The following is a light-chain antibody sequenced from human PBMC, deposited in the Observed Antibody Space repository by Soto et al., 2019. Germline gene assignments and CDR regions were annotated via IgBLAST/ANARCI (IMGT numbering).Light chain of an antibody. J-gene: IGLJ2*01. CDR1: SSNIGSNY. CDR2: RNS. Sequence: QSVLTQPPSASGTPGLRVTTSCSGSSSNIGSNYVYWYQQLPGTVPQLLIYRNSERPSGVPDRFSGSKSGTSASLAISGLRSEDEADYYCAAWDDSLSGVVFGGGTKLTVL. V-gene: IGLV1-47*01. CDR3: AAWDDSLSGVV.